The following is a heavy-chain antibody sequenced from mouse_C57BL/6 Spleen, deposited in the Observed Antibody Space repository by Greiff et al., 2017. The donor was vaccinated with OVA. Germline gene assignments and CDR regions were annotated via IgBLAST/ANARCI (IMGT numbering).Heavy chain of an antibody. CDR2: INPNNGGT. J-gene: IGHJ4*01. CDR1: GYTFTDYY. V-gene: IGHV1-26*01. Sequence: EVQLQQSGPELVKPGASVKISCKASGYTFTDYYMNWVKQSHGKSLEWIGDINPNNGGTSYNQKFKGKATLTVDKSSSTAYMELRSLTSEDSAVYYCASKRAYGSSPYAMDYWGQGTSVTVSS. CDR3: ASKRAYGSSPYAMDY. D-gene: IGHD1-1*01.